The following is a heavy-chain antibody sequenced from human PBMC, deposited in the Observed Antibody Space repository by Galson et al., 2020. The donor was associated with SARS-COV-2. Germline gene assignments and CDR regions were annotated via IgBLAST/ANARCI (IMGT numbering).Heavy chain of an antibody. CDR2: TYYSGST. J-gene: IGHJ4*02. CDR1: GGSITSSRYY. V-gene: IGHV4-39*03. CDR3: WREGTVPVYSSGGCIDS. D-gene: IGHD2-15*01. Sequence: SATLTLTCTVSGGSITSSRYYWAWIRQPPGKGLEWVGSTYYSGSTIHRPPLKSRVTMYIDTSKNQFSLELRSVTAGDTAVYYCWREGTVPVYSSGGCIDSWGPGTLITVSS.